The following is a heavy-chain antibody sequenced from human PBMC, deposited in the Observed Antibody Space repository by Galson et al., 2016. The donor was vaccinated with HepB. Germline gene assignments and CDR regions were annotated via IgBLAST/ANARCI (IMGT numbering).Heavy chain of an antibody. V-gene: IGHV3-30*03. Sequence: SLRLSCAASGFLFSSSAMHWVRQAPGKGLEWLAAISSDGSDVSHADSVKGRLTISRDNSKSMVSLQINSLRIEDTSVYYCTRVPCSSLPCFFGGSFDIWGQRTMVTVSS. J-gene: IGHJ3*02. CDR1: GFLFSSSA. CDR3: TRVPCSSLPCFFGGSFDI. CDR2: ISSDGSDV. D-gene: IGHD3-16*01.